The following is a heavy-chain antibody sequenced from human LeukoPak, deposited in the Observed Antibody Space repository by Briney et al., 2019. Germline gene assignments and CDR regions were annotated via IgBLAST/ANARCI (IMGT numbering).Heavy chain of an antibody. CDR3: ARAAYSSGWSDPWYFDL. Sequence: GSLRLSCAASGFTFSSYAMSWVRQPPGKGLEWIGYIYYSGSTNYNPSLKSRVTISVDTSKNQFSLKLSSVTAADTAVYYCARAAYSSGWSDPWYFDLWGRGTLVTVSS. V-gene: IGHV4-59*01. CDR2: IYYSGST. D-gene: IGHD6-19*01. CDR1: GFTFSSYA. J-gene: IGHJ2*01.